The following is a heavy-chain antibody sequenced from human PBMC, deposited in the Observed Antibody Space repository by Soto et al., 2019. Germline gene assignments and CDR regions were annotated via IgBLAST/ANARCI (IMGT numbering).Heavy chain of an antibody. CDR2: INHSGST. D-gene: IGHD3-9*01. CDR3: ARLALYYDILTGYLLYYYGMDV. CDR1: GGSFSGYY. Sequence: NPSETLSLTCAVYGGSFSGYYWSWIRQPPGKGLEWIGEINHSGSTNYNPSLKSRVTISVDTSKNQFSLKLSSVTAADTAVYYCARLALYYDILTGYLLYYYGMDVWGQGTTVTVSS. V-gene: IGHV4-34*01. J-gene: IGHJ6*02.